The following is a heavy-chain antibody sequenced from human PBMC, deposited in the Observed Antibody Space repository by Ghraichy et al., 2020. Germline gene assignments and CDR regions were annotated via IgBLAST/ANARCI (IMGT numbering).Heavy chain of an antibody. CDR1: GFTFSSYS. CDR2: ISSSSSTI. Sequence: GGSLRLSCAASGFTFSSYSMNWVRQAPGKGLEWVSYISSSSSTIYYADSVKGRFTISRDNAKNSLYLQMNSLRDEDTAVYYCARWALTPVGLYYYYGMDVWGQGTTVTVSS. J-gene: IGHJ6*02. CDR3: ARWALTPVGLYYYYGMDV. V-gene: IGHV3-48*02.